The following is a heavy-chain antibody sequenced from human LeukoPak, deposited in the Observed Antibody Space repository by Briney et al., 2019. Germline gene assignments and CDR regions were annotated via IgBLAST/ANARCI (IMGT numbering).Heavy chain of an antibody. Sequence: SETLSLTCAVYGGSFSGYYWSWIRQPPGRGLEWIGEINHSGSTNYNPSLKSRVTISVDTSKNQFSLKLSSVTAADTAVYYCARGVTKLDYWGQGTLVTVSS. CDR2: INHSGST. CDR3: ARGVTKLDY. V-gene: IGHV4-34*01. J-gene: IGHJ4*02. D-gene: IGHD4-11*01. CDR1: GGSFSGYY.